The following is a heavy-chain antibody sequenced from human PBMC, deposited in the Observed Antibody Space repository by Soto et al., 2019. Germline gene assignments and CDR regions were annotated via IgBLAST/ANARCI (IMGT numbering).Heavy chain of an antibody. CDR1: GGSFSGYY. Sequence: SETLSLTCAVYGGSFSGYYWSWIRQPPGKGLEWIGEINHSGSTNYNPSLKSRVTISVDTSKNQFSLKLSSVTAADTAVYYCARGPQGSGYKTRYFDYWGQGTLVTVSS. V-gene: IGHV4-34*01. CDR3: ARGPQGSGYKTRYFDY. CDR2: INHSGST. J-gene: IGHJ4*02. D-gene: IGHD3-10*01.